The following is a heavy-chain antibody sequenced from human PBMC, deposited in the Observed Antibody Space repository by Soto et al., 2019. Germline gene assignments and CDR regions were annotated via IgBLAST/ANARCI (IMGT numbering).Heavy chain of an antibody. J-gene: IGHJ6*02. Sequence: ASVKVSCKASGYTFTSYGISWVRQAPGQGLEWMGWISAYNGNTNYAQKLQGRVTMTTDTSTSTVYMELSSLRSEDTAVYYCARVSNDFWSGYQYYYYYGMDVWGQGTTVTVSS. CDR3: ARVSNDFWSGYQYYYYYGMDV. CDR1: GYTFTSYG. D-gene: IGHD3-3*01. CDR2: ISAYNGNT. V-gene: IGHV1-18*01.